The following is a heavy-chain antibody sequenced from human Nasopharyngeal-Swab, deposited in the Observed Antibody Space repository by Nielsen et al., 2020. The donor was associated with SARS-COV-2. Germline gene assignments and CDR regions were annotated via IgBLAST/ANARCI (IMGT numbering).Heavy chain of an antibody. CDR2: ISAYNCNT. CDR1: RYTFTSYV. CDR3: ARDNDSYGYDY. Sequence: SVTVSCKASRYTFTSYVISWVRHAPGQGLDWMGWISAYNCNTNYAQKLQGRVTMTTDTSTSTAYMELRSLRSDDTAVDYCARDNDSYGYDYWSQGTLVTVSS. J-gene: IGHJ4*02. V-gene: IGHV1-18*01. D-gene: IGHD5-18*01.